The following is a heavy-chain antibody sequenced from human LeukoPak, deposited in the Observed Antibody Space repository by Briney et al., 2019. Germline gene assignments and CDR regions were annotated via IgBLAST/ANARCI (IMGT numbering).Heavy chain of an antibody. D-gene: IGHD3-3*01. CDR3: AVLDYDFWSGHYPDY. V-gene: IGHV3-21*01. J-gene: IGHJ4*02. CDR2: ISSSSSYI. Sequence: GGSLRLSCAASGFTFSSYSMNWVRQAPGKGLEWVSSISSSSSYIYYADSVKGRFTISRDNAKNSLYLQMNSLRAEDTAVYYCAVLDYDFWSGHYPDYWGQGTLVTVSS. CDR1: GFTFSSYS.